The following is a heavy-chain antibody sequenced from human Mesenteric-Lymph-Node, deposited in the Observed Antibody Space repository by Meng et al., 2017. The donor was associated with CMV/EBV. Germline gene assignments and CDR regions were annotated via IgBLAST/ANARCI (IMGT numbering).Heavy chain of an antibody. Sequence: ASVKVSCKASGYTFTGYHMHWVRQAPGQGLEWMGWINPNSGGTNYAQKFQGRVTMTRDTSISTAYMELNRLTSDDTAVYYCARAIVPEATFDPWGQGALVTVPQ. CDR3: ARAIVPEATFDP. D-gene: IGHD6-25*01. CDR2: INPNSGGT. CDR1: GYTFTGYH. V-gene: IGHV1-2*02. J-gene: IGHJ5*02.